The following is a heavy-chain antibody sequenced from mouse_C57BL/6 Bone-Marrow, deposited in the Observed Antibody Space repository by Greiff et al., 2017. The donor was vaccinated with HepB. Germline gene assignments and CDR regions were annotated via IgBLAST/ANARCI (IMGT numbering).Heavy chain of an antibody. Sequence: QVQLQQPGAELVMPGASVKLSCKASGYTFTSYWMHWVKQRPGQGLEWIGEIDPSDSYTNYNQKFKGKSTLTVDKSSSTAYMQLSSLTSEDSAVYYCARKWLPHYYAMDYWGQRTSVTVSS. J-gene: IGHJ4*01. D-gene: IGHD2-2*01. CDR1: GYTFTSYW. V-gene: IGHV1-69*01. CDR2: IDPSDSYT. CDR3: ARKWLPHYYAMDY.